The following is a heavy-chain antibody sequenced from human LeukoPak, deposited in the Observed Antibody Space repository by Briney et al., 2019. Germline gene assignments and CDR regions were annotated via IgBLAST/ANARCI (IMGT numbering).Heavy chain of an antibody. CDR1: GFTFSSYA. D-gene: IGHD6-19*01. V-gene: IGHV3-23*01. Sequence: TGGSLRLSCAASGFTFSSYAMSWVRQAPGKGLEWVSAISGSGGSTYYADSVKGRFTISRDNSKKTLYLQMNSLRAEDTAVYYCAKDPSIAVAGAPVDYWWGGTLVTVSS. CDR3: AKDPSIAVAGAPVDY. CDR2: ISGSGGST. J-gene: IGHJ4*02.